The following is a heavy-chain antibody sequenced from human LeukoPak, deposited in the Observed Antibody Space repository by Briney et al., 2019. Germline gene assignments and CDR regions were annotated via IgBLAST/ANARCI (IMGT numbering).Heavy chain of an antibody. CDR1: GFTFSIYA. CDR2: ISGSGGST. V-gene: IGHV3-23*01. Sequence: GGSLRLSCAASGFTFSIYAMNWVRQAPGKGVEWVSAISGSGGSTYYADSVKGRFTISRDNSKNTLYLQMNSLRAEDTAVYYCAKDLRWELTQGVDYWGQGTLVTVSS. J-gene: IGHJ4*02. CDR3: AKDLRWELTQGVDY. D-gene: IGHD1-26*01.